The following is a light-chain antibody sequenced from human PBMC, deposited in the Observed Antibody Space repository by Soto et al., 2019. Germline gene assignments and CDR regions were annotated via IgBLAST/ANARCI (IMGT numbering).Light chain of an antibody. CDR3: QHCDNLQT. J-gene: IGKJ4*01. V-gene: IGKV1-33*01. Sequence: DIQMTQSPSSLSASVGDRVTITCQASQDISYYLNWYQQKPGKAPKLLIYDASNLKTGVPSRFSGSGSVIDFIFIISSLQREDIATDNFQHCDNLQTFGGGTKVEIK. CDR2: DAS. CDR1: QDISYY.